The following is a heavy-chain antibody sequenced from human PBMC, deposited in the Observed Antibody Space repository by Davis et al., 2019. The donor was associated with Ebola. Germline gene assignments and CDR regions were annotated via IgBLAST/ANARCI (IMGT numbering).Heavy chain of an antibody. D-gene: IGHD2-2*01. Sequence: MPSETLSLTCAVYGGSFSGYYWGWIRQPPGKGLEWIGSIYYSGSTYYNPSLKSRVTISVDTSKNQFSLKLSSVTAADTAVYYCARRSNILGSYARLYFDYWGQGTLVTVSS. J-gene: IGHJ4*02. V-gene: IGHV4-39*01. CDR1: GGSFSGYY. CDR2: IYYSGST. CDR3: ARRSNILGSYARLYFDY.